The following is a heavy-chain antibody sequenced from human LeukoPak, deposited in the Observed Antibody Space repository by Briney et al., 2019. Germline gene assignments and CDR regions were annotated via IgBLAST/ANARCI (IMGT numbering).Heavy chain of an antibody. Sequence: GGSLRLACSPSGLTVMSNYMSSGRQAPEGGLERVSIIYSSGSTYSADSVKGRFTISRDNSKNTLYLQMNTLGDEDTDLYYCARVSVGASSWYFDLWGRGTLVTVSS. CDR2: IYSSGST. J-gene: IGHJ2*01. CDR1: GLTVMSNY. V-gene: IGHV3-53*01. CDR3: ARVSVGASSWYFDL. D-gene: IGHD4/OR15-4a*01.